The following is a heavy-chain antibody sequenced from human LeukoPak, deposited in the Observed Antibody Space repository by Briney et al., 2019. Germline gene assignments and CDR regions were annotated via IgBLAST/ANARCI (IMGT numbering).Heavy chain of an antibody. V-gene: IGHV4-59*01. D-gene: IGHD4-17*01. J-gene: IGHJ4*02. CDR2: IYYSGST. Sequence: SETLSLTCTVSGGSPSSYYWSLIRQPAGKGLEWIGYIYYSGSTNYNPSLKSRVTISVDTSKNQFSLKLSSVTAADTAVYYCARASYGDYHFDYWGQGTLVTVSS. CDR3: ARASYGDYHFDY. CDR1: GGSPSSYY.